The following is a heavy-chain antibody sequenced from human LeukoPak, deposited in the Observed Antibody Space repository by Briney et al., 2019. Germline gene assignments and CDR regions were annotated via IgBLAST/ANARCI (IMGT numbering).Heavy chain of an antibody. Sequence: GGSLRLSCEVSGFTFTSHAMTWVRQAPGKGLEWVSTVSGSGGGTYYADSVKGRFTVSRDNSKNTLYLQMNSLRAEDTAVYYCAKGFEFDILSSSVGADAFDIWGQGTVVTVSS. J-gene: IGHJ3*02. CDR1: GFTFTSHA. V-gene: IGHV3-23*01. D-gene: IGHD3-9*01. CDR2: VSGSGGGT. CDR3: AKGFEFDILSSSVGADAFDI.